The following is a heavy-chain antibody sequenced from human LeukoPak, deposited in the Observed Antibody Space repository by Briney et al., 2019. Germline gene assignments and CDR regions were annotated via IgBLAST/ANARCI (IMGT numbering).Heavy chain of an antibody. V-gene: IGHV4-38-2*01. D-gene: IGHD1-26*01. CDR3: ARLKWGDWFDP. Sequence: PSETLSLTCAVSGYSISSGYYWGWIRQPPGKGLEWIGSMYHTGTTYYNPSLKSRVTISVDTYKNHFSLGLSSVTAADTAVYYCARLKWGDWFDPWGQGTLVTVSS. J-gene: IGHJ5*02. CDR2: MYHTGTT. CDR1: GYSISSGYY.